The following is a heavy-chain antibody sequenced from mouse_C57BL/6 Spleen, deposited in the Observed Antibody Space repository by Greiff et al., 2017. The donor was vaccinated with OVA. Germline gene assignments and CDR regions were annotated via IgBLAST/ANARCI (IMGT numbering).Heavy chain of an antibody. CDR3: ARTNSAYYFDY. V-gene: IGHV2-2*01. CDR2: IWSGGST. Sequence: VQLQQSGPGLVQPSQSLSITCTVSGFSLTSYGVHWVRQSPGKGLEWLGVIWSGGSTDYNAAFISRLSISKDNSKSQVFFKMNSLQADDTAIYYCARTNSAYYFDYWGQGTTLTVSS. J-gene: IGHJ2*01. D-gene: IGHD4-1*01. CDR1: GFSLTSYG.